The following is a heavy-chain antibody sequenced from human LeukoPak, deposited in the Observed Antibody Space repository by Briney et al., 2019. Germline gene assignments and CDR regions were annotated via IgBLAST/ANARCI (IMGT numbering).Heavy chain of an antibody. CDR3: APIPGPSIWFGELKNWFDP. V-gene: IGHV2-5*01. J-gene: IGHJ5*02. CDR1: GFSLSTSGVG. CDR2: IYWNDDN. Sequence: SGPTLVKPTQTLTLTCTFSGFSLSTSGVGVGWIRQPPGKALEWLALIYWNDDNRYSPSLKSRLTITKDTSTNQVVLTLPNMDPVDTATYYCAPIPGPSIWFGELKNWFDPWGQGTLVTVSS. D-gene: IGHD3-10*01.